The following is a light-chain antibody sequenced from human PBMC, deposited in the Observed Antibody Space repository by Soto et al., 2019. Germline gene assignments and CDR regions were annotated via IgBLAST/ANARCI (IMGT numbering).Light chain of an antibody. CDR2: EVS. V-gene: IGLV2-14*01. Sequence: QSVLTQPASVSGSPGQSITISCTGTSSDVGGHKYVSWYQHHPGKAPKLMIYEVSNRPSGVSNRFSGSKSGNTASLTISGLQADDEADYYCSSYTSSSTFNWVFGGGTKLTVL. CDR3: SSYTSSSTFNWV. J-gene: IGLJ3*02. CDR1: SSDVGGHKY.